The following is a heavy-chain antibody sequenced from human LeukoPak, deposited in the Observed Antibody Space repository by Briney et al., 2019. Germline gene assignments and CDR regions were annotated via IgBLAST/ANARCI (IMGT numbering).Heavy chain of an antibody. CDR2: ISSSSSTI. Sequence: GGSLRLSCAASGFTFSGYGMSWVRQAPGKGLEWVSYISSSSSTIYYADSVKGRFTISRDNAKNSLYLQMNSLRAEDTAVYYCAREYDYVWGSYLQPNYYYYYYMDVWGKGTTVTVSS. CDR3: AREYDYVWGSYLQPNYYYYYYMDV. D-gene: IGHD3-16*02. J-gene: IGHJ6*03. CDR1: GFTFSGYG. V-gene: IGHV3-48*01.